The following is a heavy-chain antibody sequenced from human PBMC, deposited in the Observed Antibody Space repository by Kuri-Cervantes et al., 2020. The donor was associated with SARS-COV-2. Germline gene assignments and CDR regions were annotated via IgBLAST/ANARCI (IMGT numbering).Heavy chain of an antibody. Sequence: GGSLRLSCAASGFTFSSYGMHWVRQAPGKGLEWVAFIRYDGSNKYYADSVKGRFTISRDNSKNTLYLQINSLRAEDTAVYYCAKDQHGIVVVVAAIDYWGQGTLVTVSS. J-gene: IGHJ4*02. CDR3: AKDQHGIVVVVAAIDY. V-gene: IGHV3-30*02. CDR1: GFTFSSYG. CDR2: IRYDGSNK. D-gene: IGHD2-15*01.